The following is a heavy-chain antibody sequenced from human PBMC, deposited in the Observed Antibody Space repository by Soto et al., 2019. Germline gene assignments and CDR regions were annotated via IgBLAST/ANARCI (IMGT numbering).Heavy chain of an antibody. V-gene: IGHV1-8*01. CDR2: MNPNSGNT. D-gene: IGHD6-13*01. J-gene: IGHJ6*03. CDR3: ARWGIAAAGSYYYYYMDV. CDR1: GYTFTSYD. Sequence: QVQLVQSGAEVKKPGASVKVSCKASGYTFTSYDINWVRQATGQGLEWMGWMNPNSGNTGCAQKFQGRVTMTRNTSISTAYMELSSLRSEDTAVYYCARWGIAAAGSYYYYYMDVWGKGTTVTVSS.